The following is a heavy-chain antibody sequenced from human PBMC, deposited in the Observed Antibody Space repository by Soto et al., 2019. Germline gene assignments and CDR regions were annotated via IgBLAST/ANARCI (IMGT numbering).Heavy chain of an antibody. J-gene: IGHJ4*02. Sequence: EVQRLESGGGLVQPGGSLRLSCAASGFTFSSYAMSWVRQAPGKGLEWVSAISGSGGSTYYADSVKGRFTISRDNSKNTLYLQMNSLRAEDTAVYYCAKSDYSSGWYRIGYWGQGTLVTVSS. D-gene: IGHD6-19*01. CDR3: AKSDYSSGWYRIGY. V-gene: IGHV3-23*01. CDR2: ISGSGGST. CDR1: GFTFSSYA.